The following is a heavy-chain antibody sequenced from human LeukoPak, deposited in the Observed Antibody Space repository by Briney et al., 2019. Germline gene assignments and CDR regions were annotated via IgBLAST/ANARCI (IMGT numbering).Heavy chain of an antibody. D-gene: IGHD3-10*01. CDR3: ARTRYYYNSRSYGAPYYFDY. Sequence: SETLSLTCAVYGGSFSGYYWSWIRQPPGKGLEWIGEINHSGSTNYNPSLKSRVTMSIDTSKNQFSLKLSSVTAADTAVYYCARTRYYYNSRSYGAPYYFDYWGQGTLVTVSS. V-gene: IGHV4-34*01. CDR2: INHSGST. CDR1: GGSFSGYY. J-gene: IGHJ4*02.